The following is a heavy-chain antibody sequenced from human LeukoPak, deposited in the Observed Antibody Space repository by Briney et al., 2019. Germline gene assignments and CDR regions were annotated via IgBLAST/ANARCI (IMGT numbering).Heavy chain of an antibody. Sequence: GGSLRLSCAASVFTFSNAWMSWVRQAPGKGLEWVGRIKSKTDGGTTDYAAPVKGRFTISRDDSKNTLYLQMNSLKTEDTAVYYCTSRKGCSSTSCFNDYWGQGTLVTVSS. CDR2: IKSKTDGGTT. CDR1: VFTFSNAW. V-gene: IGHV3-15*01. CDR3: TSRKGCSSTSCFNDY. J-gene: IGHJ4*02. D-gene: IGHD2-2*01.